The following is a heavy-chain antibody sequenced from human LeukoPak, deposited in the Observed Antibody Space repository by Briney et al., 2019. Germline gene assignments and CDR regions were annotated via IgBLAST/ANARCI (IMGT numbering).Heavy chain of an antibody. D-gene: IGHD2-21*01. CDR3: SRWIAYDAFDS. CDR2: ISSKGGST. V-gene: IGHV3-64*01. J-gene: IGHJ3*02. CDR1: GFTFSSTG. Sequence: PGGSLRLSCAASGFTFSSTGMHWVSQPPGKGLEYVSAISSKGGSTYYANTVEGRFTITRDNSKYTLYLHMGSLRAQDLAVCAWSRWIAYDAFDSWREGRKVGVSS.